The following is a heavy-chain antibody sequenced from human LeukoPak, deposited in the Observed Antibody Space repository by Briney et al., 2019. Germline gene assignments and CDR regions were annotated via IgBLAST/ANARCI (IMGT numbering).Heavy chain of an antibody. D-gene: IGHD5-12*01. V-gene: IGHV4-59*08. CDR1: GGSISSYY. CDR2: IYYSGTT. CDR3: ARHARYSGYGPNFDY. Sequence: SETLSLTCTVSGGSISSYYWSWIRQPPGKGLEYIGYIYYSGTTNYSPSLKSRVTISVDTSKNQFSLKLSSVTAADTAVYYCARHARYSGYGPNFDYWGQGTLVTVSS. J-gene: IGHJ4*02.